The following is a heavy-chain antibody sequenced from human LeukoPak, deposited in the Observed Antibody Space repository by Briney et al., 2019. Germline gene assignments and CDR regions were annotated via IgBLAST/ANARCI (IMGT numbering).Heavy chain of an antibody. CDR1: GGSVSSGSYY. V-gene: IGHV4-61*01. J-gene: IGHJ4*02. Sequence: SETLSLTCTVSGGSVSSGSYYWSWIRQPPGKGLEWIGYIYYSGSTNYNPSLKSRVTISVDTSKNQFSLKLSPVTAADTAVYYCARDRIAAAGAPDYWGQGTLVTVSS. D-gene: IGHD6-13*01. CDR2: IYYSGST. CDR3: ARDRIAAAGAPDY.